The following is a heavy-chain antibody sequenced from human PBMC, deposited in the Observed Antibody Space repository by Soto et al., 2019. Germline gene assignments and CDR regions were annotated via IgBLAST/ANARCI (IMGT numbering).Heavy chain of an antibody. CDR2: IYYSGST. CDR3: ARLDIVVVPAAERYYYYMDV. Sequence: QVQLQESGPGLVKPSETLSLTCTVSGGSISSYYWSWIRQPPGKGLEWIGYIYYSGSTNYNPSLKRRGTIAVDTSKNQFSLKLSSVTAADTAVYYCARLDIVVVPAAERYYYYMDVWGKGTTVTVSS. D-gene: IGHD2-2*01. J-gene: IGHJ6*03. V-gene: IGHV4-59*08. CDR1: GGSISSYY.